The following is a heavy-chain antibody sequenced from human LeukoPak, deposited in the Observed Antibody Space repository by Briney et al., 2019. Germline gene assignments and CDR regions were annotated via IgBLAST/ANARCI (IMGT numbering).Heavy chain of an antibody. Sequence: SGTLSLTCAVSGGSISSSNWWSWVRQPPGKGLEWIGEIYSSGNTNYNPSLKSRVSISVNTSKNQFSLKLSSVTAADTAVYYCARLSGDPWYWGQGTLVTVSS. CDR3: ARLSGDPWY. J-gene: IGHJ4*02. CDR1: GGSISSSNW. CDR2: IYSSGNT. V-gene: IGHV4-4*02. D-gene: IGHD2-21*02.